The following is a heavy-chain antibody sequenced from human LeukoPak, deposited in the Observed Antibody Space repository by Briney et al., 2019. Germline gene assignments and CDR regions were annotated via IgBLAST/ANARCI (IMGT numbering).Heavy chain of an antibody. CDR2: ISSSSSAI. CDR3: ARGGAGTNPY. V-gene: IGHV3-48*01. J-gene: IGHJ4*02. D-gene: IGHD4/OR15-4a*01. Sequence: PGGSLRLSCAASGFTFSNYTMNWVRQAPGKGLEWVSYISSSSSAIYYAESVKGRFTISRDNAKNSLYLQMNSLRVEDTAMYYCARGGAGTNPYWGQGTLVTVSS. CDR1: GFTFSNYT.